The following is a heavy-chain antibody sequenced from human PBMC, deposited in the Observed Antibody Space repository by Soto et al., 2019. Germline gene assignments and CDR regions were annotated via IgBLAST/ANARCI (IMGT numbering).Heavy chain of an antibody. CDR2: INPNSGGT. J-gene: IGHJ6*02. CDR3: ARGRGVVPAAILSRYYYYGMDV. D-gene: IGHD2-2*01. Sequence: QVQLVQSGAEVKKPGASVKVSCKASGYTFTGYYMHWVRQAPGQGLEWMGWINPNSGGTNYAQKFQGRVTMTRDTSISTAYMELSRLRSDDTAVYYCARGRGVVPAAILSRYYYYGMDVWGQGTTVTVSS. V-gene: IGHV1-2*02. CDR1: GYTFTGYY.